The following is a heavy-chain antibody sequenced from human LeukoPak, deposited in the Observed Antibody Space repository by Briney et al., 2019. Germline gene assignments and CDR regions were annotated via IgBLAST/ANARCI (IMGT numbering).Heavy chain of an antibody. CDR1: GYTFTSYG. J-gene: IGHJ4*02. V-gene: IGHV1-18*01. CDR3: ARLQQLVPDYYFDY. CDR2: ISAYNGNT. Sequence: ASVTVSCKASGYTFTSYGISWVRQAPGQGLEWMGWISAYNGNTNYAQKLQGRVTMTTDTSTSTAYMELRSLRSDATAVYYCARLQQLVPDYYFDYWGQGTLVTVSS. D-gene: IGHD6-13*01.